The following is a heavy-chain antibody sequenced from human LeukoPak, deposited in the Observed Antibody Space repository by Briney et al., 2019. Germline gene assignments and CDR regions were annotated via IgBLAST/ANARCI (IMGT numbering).Heavy chain of an antibody. J-gene: IGHJ4*02. CDR2: INPNSGGT. Sequence: GASVKVSCKASGYTFTGYYMHWVRQAPGQGLEWMGWINPNSGGTNYAQKFQGRVTMTRDTSISTAYMELSRLRSDDTAVYYCAREDILVVVAATRCDYFDYWGQGTLVTVSS. CDR1: GYTFTGYY. V-gene: IGHV1-2*02. D-gene: IGHD2-15*01. CDR3: AREDILVVVAATRCDYFDY.